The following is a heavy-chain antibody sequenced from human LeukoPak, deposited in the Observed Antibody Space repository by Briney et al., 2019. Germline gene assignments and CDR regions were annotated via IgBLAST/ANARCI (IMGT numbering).Heavy chain of an antibody. CDR2: ISSHNGNT. CDR1: GYTSRTYG. D-gene: IGHD1-1*01. V-gene: IGHV1-18*01. CDR3: ARDVPGSIGTTARFDP. J-gene: IGHJ5*02. Sequence: ASVKVSCTSSGYTSRTYGISWMRQAPGQGLEWMGWISSHNGNTNYAQKFHGRLTMTTDTSTSTAYMELRSLRSDDTGVYYCARDVPGSIGTTARFDPWGQGTLVTASS.